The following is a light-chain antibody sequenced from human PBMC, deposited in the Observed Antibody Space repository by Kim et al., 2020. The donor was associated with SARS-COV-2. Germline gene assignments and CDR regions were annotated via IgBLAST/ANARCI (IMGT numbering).Light chain of an antibody. CDR1: SGHSSYA. CDR3: QTWGTGIHV. Sequence: ASVKLTRTLSSGHSSYAIAWHQQQPEKGPRYLMKLNSDGSHSKGDGIPDRFSGSSSGAERYLTISSLQSEDEADYYCQTWGTGIHVFGTGTKVTVL. J-gene: IGLJ1*01. CDR2: LNSDGSH. V-gene: IGLV4-69*01.